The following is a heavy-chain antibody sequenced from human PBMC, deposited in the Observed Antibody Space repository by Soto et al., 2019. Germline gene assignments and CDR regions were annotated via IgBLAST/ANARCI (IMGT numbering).Heavy chain of an antibody. Sequence: GAPVKVSCKASRYTFTSYYMHWVRQAPGQGLEWMGIINPSGGSTSYAQKFQGRVTMTRDTSTSTVYMELSSLRSEDTAVYYCARVIAAAGPWFQHWGQGTLVTVSS. CDR1: RYTFTSYY. D-gene: IGHD6-13*01. J-gene: IGHJ1*01. V-gene: IGHV1-46*01. CDR2: INPSGGST. CDR3: ARVIAAAGPWFQH.